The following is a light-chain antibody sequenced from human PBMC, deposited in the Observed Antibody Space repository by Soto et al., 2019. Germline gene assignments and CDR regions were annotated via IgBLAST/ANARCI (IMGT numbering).Light chain of an antibody. J-gene: IGLJ3*02. CDR1: SRDVGGYNY. V-gene: IGLV2-8*01. CDR2: EVT. Sequence: QSALTQPPSASGSPGQSVTISCTGTSRDVGGYNYVSWYQQHPGKAPKLMIYEVTKRPSGFPDRFSGSKSGNTASLTVSGLQAEDEDDYYCSSYAGSNNLVFGGGTKVTVL. CDR3: SSYAGSNNLV.